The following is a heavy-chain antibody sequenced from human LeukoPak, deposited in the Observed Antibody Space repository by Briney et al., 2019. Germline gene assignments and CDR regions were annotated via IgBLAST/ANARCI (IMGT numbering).Heavy chain of an antibody. D-gene: IGHD3-10*01. CDR1: GGSFSGYY. J-gene: IGHJ4*02. CDR3: ARGRWVTMVRGVIIERYFDY. Sequence: PSETLSLTCAVYGGSFSGYYWSWIRQPPGKGLEWIGEINHSGSTNYNPSLKSRVTISVDTSKNQFSLKLSSVTAADTAVYYCARGRWVTMVRGVIIERYFDYWGQGTLVTVSS. V-gene: IGHV4-34*01. CDR2: INHSGST.